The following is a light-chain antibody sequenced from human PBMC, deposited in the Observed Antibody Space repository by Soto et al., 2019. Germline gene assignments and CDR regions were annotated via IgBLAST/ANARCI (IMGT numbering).Light chain of an antibody. Sequence: DIVMTQSPDSLAVSLGERATIYCKSSQSVLHSSNNKDYLSWYQQKPGQSPKLLIYWASTRDSGVPDRFSGCGSATEFNLTISSLQAEDVAVYYCQQYYSTPFTFGPGTKVDIK. CDR3: QQYYSTPFT. V-gene: IGKV4-1*01. CDR2: WAS. J-gene: IGKJ3*01. CDR1: QSVLHSSNNKDY.